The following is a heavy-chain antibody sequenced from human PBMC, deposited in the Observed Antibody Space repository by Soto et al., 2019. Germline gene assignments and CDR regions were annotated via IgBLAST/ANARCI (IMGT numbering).Heavy chain of an antibody. Sequence: ASVKVSCKASGYTFTSYAMHWVRQAPGQRLEWMGWINAGNGNTKYSQKFQGRVTITRDTSATTAYMELSSLRSEDTAVYYCAAEYYYGDRNPEGRIDWGQGALVTVSS. CDR3: AAEYYYGDRNPEGRID. J-gene: IGHJ4*02. V-gene: IGHV1-3*01. CDR1: GYTFTSYA. CDR2: INAGNGNT. D-gene: IGHD3-10*01.